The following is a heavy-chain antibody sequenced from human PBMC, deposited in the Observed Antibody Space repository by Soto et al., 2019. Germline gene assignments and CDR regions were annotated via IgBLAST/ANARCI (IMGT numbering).Heavy chain of an antibody. V-gene: IGHV4-59*01. CDR1: GGSISSYY. D-gene: IGHD6-13*01. CDR2: IYYSGST. CDR3: ARDRRGIAAPAMDV. Sequence: QVQLQESGPGLVKPSETLSLTCTVSGGSISSYYWSWIRQPPGKGLEWIGYIYYSGSTNYNPSLKSRVTISVDTSKNQFSLKLSSVTAADTAVYYCARDRRGIAAPAMDVWGQGTTVTVSS. J-gene: IGHJ6*02.